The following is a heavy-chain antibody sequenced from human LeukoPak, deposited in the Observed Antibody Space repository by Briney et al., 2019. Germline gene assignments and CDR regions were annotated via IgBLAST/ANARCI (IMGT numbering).Heavy chain of an antibody. CDR2: VYHSGST. CDR3: ARYVVVTAYFDY. D-gene: IGHD2-21*02. J-gene: IGHJ4*02. CDR1: GGSINAYY. Sequence: KPSETLSLTCTVSGGSINAYYWSWIRQPPGKGLEWIGYVYHSGSTNYNPSLKSRVTISVDTSKNQFSLKLSSVTAADTAVFYCARYVVVTAYFDYWGQGTLVTVSS. V-gene: IGHV4-59*01.